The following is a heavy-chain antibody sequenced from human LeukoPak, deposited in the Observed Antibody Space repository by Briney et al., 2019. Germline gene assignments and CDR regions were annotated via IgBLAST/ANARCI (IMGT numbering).Heavy chain of an antibody. Sequence: PGGSLRLSCAASGFTFNNYAMNWVRQAPGKGLEWVSGISGSGGSTSYADSVKGRFTISRDNSKNTLYLQMNSLGAEDTAIYYCAKVAPPRIAVAGVDYWGQGTLVTVSS. V-gene: IGHV3-23*01. D-gene: IGHD6-19*01. J-gene: IGHJ4*02. CDR2: ISGSGGST. CDR1: GFTFNNYA. CDR3: AKVAPPRIAVAGVDY.